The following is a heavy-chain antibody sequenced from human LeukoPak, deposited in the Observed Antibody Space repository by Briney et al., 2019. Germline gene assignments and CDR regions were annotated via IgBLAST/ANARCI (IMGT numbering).Heavy chain of an antibody. D-gene: IGHD2-15*01. Sequence: ASVKVSCKASGYTFTGYYMHWVRQAPGQGLEWMGWINPNSGGTNYAQKFQGRVTMTRDTSISTAYMELGRLRSDDTAVYYCATNRACSGGSCYVSLIDPWGQGTLVTVSS. CDR1: GYTFTGYY. CDR2: INPNSGGT. V-gene: IGHV1-2*02. J-gene: IGHJ5*02. CDR3: ATNRACSGGSCYVSLIDP.